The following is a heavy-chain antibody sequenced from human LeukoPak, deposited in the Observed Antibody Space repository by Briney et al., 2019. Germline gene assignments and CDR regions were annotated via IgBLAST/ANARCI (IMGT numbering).Heavy chain of an antibody. V-gene: IGHV4-59*08. CDR2: IYYSGST. CDR3: ARPRRQWLDAFDI. D-gene: IGHD6-19*01. J-gene: IGHJ3*02. CDR1: GGSISSYY. Sequence: PSETLSLTCTVSGGSISSYYWSWIRQPPGKGLEWIGYIYYSGSTNYNPSLKSRVTISVDTSKNQFSLKLSSVTAADTAVYYCARPRRQWLDAFDIWGQGTMVTVSS.